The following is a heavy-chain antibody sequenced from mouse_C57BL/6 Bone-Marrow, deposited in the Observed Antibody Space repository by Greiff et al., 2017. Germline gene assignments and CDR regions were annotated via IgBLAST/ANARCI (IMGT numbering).Heavy chain of an antibody. J-gene: IGHJ1*03. Sequence: EVQLVESGGDLVKPGGSPKLSCAASGFTFSSYGMSWVRQTPDKRLEWVATISSGGSYTYYPDSVKGRFTISRDNAKNTLYLQMSSLKSEDTAMYYCARRGHYYGSRNWYFDVWGTGTTVTVSS. V-gene: IGHV5-6*01. CDR3: ARRGHYYGSRNWYFDV. D-gene: IGHD1-1*01. CDR1: GFTFSSYG. CDR2: ISSGGSYT.